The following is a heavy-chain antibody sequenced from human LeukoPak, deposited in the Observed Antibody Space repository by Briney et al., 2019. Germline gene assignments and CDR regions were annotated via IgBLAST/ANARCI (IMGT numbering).Heavy chain of an antibody. CDR3: ARDSRSSATQPHPKNDAFDI. D-gene: IGHD3-22*01. CDR1: GYTFTGYY. Sequence: ASVKVSCKASGYTFTGYYMHWVRQAPGQGLEWMGRINPNNGGTNYAQKFQGRVTMTGDTSISTAYMELSSLRSDDTAVYYCARDSRSSATQPHPKNDAFDIWGQGTMVTVSS. CDR2: INPNNGGT. V-gene: IGHV1-2*06. J-gene: IGHJ3*02.